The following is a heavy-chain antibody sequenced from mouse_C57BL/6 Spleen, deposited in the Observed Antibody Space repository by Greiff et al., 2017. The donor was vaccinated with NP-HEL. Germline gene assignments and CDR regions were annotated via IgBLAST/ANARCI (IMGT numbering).Heavy chain of an antibody. J-gene: IGHJ4*01. CDR3: ARNLAYYYGSPYAMDY. V-gene: IGHV1-55*01. CDR2: IYPGSGST. D-gene: IGHD1-1*01. CDR1: GYTFTSYW. Sequence: QVQLQQSGAELVKPGASVKMSCKASGYTFTSYWITWVKQRPGQGLEWIGDIYPGSGSTNYNEKFKSKATLTVDTSSSTAYMQLSSLTSEDSAVYYCARNLAYYYGSPYAMDYWGQGTSVTVSS.